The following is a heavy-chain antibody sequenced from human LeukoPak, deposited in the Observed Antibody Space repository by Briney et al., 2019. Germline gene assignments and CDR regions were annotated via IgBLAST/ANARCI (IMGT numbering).Heavy chain of an antibody. CDR2: IYTSGST. Sequence: PSETLSLTCTVSGGSISSGSYYWSWIRQPAGKGLEWIGRIYTSGSTNYNPSLKSRVTISVDTSKNQFSLKLSSVTAADTAVYYCARGDDYGDYVDYWGQGTLVTVSS. V-gene: IGHV4-61*02. CDR3: ARGDDYGDYVDY. J-gene: IGHJ4*02. D-gene: IGHD4-17*01. CDR1: GGSISSGSYY.